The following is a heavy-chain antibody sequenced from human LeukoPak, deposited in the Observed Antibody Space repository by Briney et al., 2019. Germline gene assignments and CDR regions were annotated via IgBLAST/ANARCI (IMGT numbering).Heavy chain of an antibody. Sequence: GESLKISCKGSGYTFSTYWIAWVRQMPGKGLEWMGIIYPGDSDTRYSPSFQGQVTISDDKSISIAYLQRSSLKASDTAMYYCARAEIYCGGDCYAYYFDYWGQGTLVTVSS. CDR3: ARAEIYCGGDCYAYYFDY. CDR1: GYTFSTYW. J-gene: IGHJ4*02. D-gene: IGHD2-21*02. CDR2: IYPGDSDT. V-gene: IGHV5-51*01.